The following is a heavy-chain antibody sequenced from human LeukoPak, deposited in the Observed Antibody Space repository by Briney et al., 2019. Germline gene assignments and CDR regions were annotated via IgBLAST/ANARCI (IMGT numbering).Heavy chain of an antibody. D-gene: IGHD1-1*01. CDR1: GYTFTTYG. Sequence: GASVKVSCKASGYTFTTYGISWVRQAPGQGLEWMGWISAYSANTNYAQKLQGRVTMTTDASTSTAYMELRSLRSDDTTMYYCARTGTFDYWGQGTLVTVSS. CDR2: ISAYSANT. CDR3: ARTGTFDY. J-gene: IGHJ4*02. V-gene: IGHV1-18*01.